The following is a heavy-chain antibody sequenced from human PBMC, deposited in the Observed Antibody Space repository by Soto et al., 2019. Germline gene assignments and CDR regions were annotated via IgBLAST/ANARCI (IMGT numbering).Heavy chain of an antibody. CDR1: GGSNSSYY. CDR2: IYYSGST. D-gene: IGHD6-6*01. J-gene: IGHJ6*03. CDR3: ARHTSARAAARRNYYYYYMDV. V-gene: IGHV4-59*08. Sequence: QVQLQESGPGLVKPSETLSLTCTVSGGSNSSYYWSWIRQPPGKGLEWIGYIYYSGSTNYNPSLKSRVTISVDTSKNQFSLKLSSVTAADTAVYYCARHTSARAAARRNYYYYYMDVWGKGTTVTVSS.